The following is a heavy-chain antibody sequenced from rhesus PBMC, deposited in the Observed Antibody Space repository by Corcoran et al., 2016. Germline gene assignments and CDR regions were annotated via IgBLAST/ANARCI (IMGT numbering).Heavy chain of an antibody. CDR2: ISSGGSN. V-gene: IGHV4-99*01. Sequence: QVQLQESGPGLVKPSETLSLTCAVAGYPISSGYYWGWIRQPPGKGLEWIGHISSGGSNYLNPSLKSRVTISRDTSKNQFSLKLSSVTAADTAVYYCARRIVGATYHFDYWGQGVLVTVSS. D-gene: IGHD1-44*02. CDR1: GYPISSGYY. CDR3: ARRIVGATYHFDY. J-gene: IGHJ4*01.